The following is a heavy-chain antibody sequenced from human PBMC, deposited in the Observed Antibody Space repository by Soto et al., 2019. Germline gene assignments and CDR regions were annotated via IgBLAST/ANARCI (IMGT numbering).Heavy chain of an antibody. Sequence: GGSLRLSCAASGFTFTNYWMQWVRQAPGKGLVWVSRINSDGSSTSHADSVKCRFTISRDNAKNTLYLQMSSLRAEDTAVYYCARPQYLPDDVFDVWRRGRVVTVSS. J-gene: IGHJ3*01. CDR3: ARPQYLPDDVFDV. CDR2: INSDGSST. D-gene: IGHD2-2*01. CDR1: GFTFTNYW. V-gene: IGHV3-74*01.